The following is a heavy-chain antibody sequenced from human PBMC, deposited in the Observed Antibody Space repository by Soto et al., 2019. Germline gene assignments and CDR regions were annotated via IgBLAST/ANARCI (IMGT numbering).Heavy chain of an antibody. Sequence: SETLSLTCAFYVGSFSVYYWSWIRQPPGKGLEWIGEINHSGSTNYNPSLKSRVTISVDTSKNQFSLKLSSVTAADTAVYYCARGGPTYYYYGMDVWGQGTTVTVSS. J-gene: IGHJ6*01. V-gene: IGHV4-34*01. D-gene: IGHD1-26*01. CDR1: VGSFSVYY. CDR2: INHSGST. CDR3: ARGGPTYYYYGMDV.